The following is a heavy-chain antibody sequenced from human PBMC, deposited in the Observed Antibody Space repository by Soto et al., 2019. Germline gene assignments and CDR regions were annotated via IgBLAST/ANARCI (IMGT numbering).Heavy chain of an antibody. CDR2: ISGSGGST. Sequence: GRSLRLCCAASGFTFSSYAMSGVRQAPGKGLEWVSAISGSGGSTYYADSVKGRFTISRDNSKNTLYLQMNSLRAEDTAVYYCAKGGAAAGTSWFDPWGQGTLVTVSS. CDR3: AKGGAAAGTSWFDP. D-gene: IGHD6-13*01. CDR1: GFTFSSYA. J-gene: IGHJ5*02. V-gene: IGHV3-23*01.